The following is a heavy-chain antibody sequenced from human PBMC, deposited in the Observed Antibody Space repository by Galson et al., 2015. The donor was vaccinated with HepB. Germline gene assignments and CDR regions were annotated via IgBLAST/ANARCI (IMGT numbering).Heavy chain of an antibody. CDR2: IYTSGST. Sequence: ETLSLTCTVSGGSISSYYWSWIRQPAGKGLEWIGRIYTSGSTNYNPSLKSRVTMSVDTSKNQFSLKLSSVTAADTAVYYCAREGIPNSSSWYGMLWFDPWGQGTLVTVSS. J-gene: IGHJ5*02. D-gene: IGHD6-13*01. CDR1: GGSISSYY. V-gene: IGHV4-4*07. CDR3: AREGIPNSSSWYGMLWFDP.